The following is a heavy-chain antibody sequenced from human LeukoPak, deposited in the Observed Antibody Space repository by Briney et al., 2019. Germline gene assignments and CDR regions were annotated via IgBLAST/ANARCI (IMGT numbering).Heavy chain of an antibody. CDR2: ISWNSGYI. J-gene: IGHJ4*02. D-gene: IGHD6-19*01. CDR3: AKVRGTYSSGYFFDY. V-gene: IGHV3-9*01. CDR1: GFTFYHYA. Sequence: GGSLRLSCAASGFTFYHYAMHWVRHAPGKGLEWLSIISWNSGYIVYADSVKGRFTISRDNAKKSLDLQMNSLRAEDTAFYYCAKVRGTYSSGYFFDYWGQGTLVTVSS.